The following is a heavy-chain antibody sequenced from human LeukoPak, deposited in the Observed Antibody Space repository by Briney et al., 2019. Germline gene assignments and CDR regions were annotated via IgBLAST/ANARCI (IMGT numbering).Heavy chain of an antibody. J-gene: IGHJ4*02. CDR1: GFTFSSYS. Sequence: GGSLRLSCAASGFTFSSYSMNWVRRAPGKGLEWVSSISSSSSYIYYADSVKGRFTISRDNAKNSLYLQMNSLRAEDTVVYYCARVDGDLFDYWGQGTLVTVSS. D-gene: IGHD4-17*01. CDR3: ARVDGDLFDY. V-gene: IGHV3-21*01. CDR2: ISSSSSYI.